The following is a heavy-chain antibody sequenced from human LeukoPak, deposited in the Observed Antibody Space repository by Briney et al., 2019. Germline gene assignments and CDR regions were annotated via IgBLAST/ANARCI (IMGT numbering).Heavy chain of an antibody. D-gene: IGHD3-10*01. J-gene: IGHJ4*02. Sequence: GGSLRLYCAASGFTFSSYEMNWVRQAPGKGLEWVSYISSSGSTIYYADSVKGRFTISRDNAKNSLYLQMNSLRAEDTAVYYCARDYLSGGGFDYWGQGTLVTVSS. CDR2: ISSSGSTI. CDR1: GFTFSSYE. V-gene: IGHV3-48*03. CDR3: ARDYLSGGGFDY.